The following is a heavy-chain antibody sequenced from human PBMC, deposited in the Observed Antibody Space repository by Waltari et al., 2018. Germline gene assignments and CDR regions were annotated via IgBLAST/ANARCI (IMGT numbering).Heavy chain of an antibody. CDR3: ARTLVVPAAQTGYWFDP. CDR1: GGSISSYY. J-gene: IGHJ5*02. Sequence: QVQLKESGPGLVKPSETLSLTCTVSGGSISSYYWSWIRQPAGKGLEWIGRIYTSGSTNYNPSLKSRVAMSVDTSKNQFSLKLSSVTAADTAVYYCARTLVVPAAQTGYWFDPWGQGTLVTVSS. V-gene: IGHV4-4*07. D-gene: IGHD2-2*01. CDR2: IYTSGST.